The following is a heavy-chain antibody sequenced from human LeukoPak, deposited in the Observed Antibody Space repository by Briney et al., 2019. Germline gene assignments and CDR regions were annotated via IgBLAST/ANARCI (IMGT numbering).Heavy chain of an antibody. Sequence: PGGSLRLSCAASGFTFSSYSMNWVRQAPGKGLEWVSYIGSSSGSIYYADSVKGRFTISRDNARDSLYLQMNSLRAEDTAVYYCARDLGSSGSVDYWGQGTLVTVSS. J-gene: IGHJ4*02. D-gene: IGHD6-13*01. CDR1: GFTFSSYS. CDR3: ARDLGSSGSVDY. CDR2: IGSSSGSI. V-gene: IGHV3-48*04.